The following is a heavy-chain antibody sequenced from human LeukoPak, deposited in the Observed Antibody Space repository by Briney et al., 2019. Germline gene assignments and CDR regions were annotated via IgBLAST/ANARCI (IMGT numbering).Heavy chain of an antibody. CDR2: IDSSSTYI. J-gene: IGHJ6*03. V-gene: IGHV3-21*01. CDR1: GFSFSSYS. D-gene: IGHD4-11*01. Sequence: GGSLRLSCAASGFSFSSYSINWVRQAPGKGLEWVSSIDSSSTYIYTADSMKGRFTISRDNAKNSVYLQMNSLRAEDTAVYYCARDPLAVTIPMDVWGKGTTVTVSS. CDR3: ARDPLAVTIPMDV.